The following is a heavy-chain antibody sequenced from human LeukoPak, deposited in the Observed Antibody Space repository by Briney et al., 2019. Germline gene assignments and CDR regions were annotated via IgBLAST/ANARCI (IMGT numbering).Heavy chain of an antibody. CDR3: ASLGNFDY. J-gene: IGHJ4*02. CDR1: GYSISSGFY. Sequence: SETLSLTCTVSGYSISSGFYWGWVRQPPGKGLEWIGSIYHSGGTYYNPSLKSRVTISADTSKNQFSLNLRSLTAADTAVYFCASLGNFDYWGQGTLVTVSS. CDR2: IYHSGGT. V-gene: IGHV4-38-2*02. D-gene: IGHD6-13*01.